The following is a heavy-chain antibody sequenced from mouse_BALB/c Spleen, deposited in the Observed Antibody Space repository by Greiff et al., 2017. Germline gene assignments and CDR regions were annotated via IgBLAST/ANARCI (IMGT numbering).Heavy chain of an antibody. V-gene: IGHV1S81*02. Sequence: VQLQQPGAELVKPGASVKLSCKASGYTFTSYWMHWVKQRPGQGLEWIGEINPSNGRTNYNEKFKSKATLTVDKSSSTAYMQLSSLTSEDSAVYYCARGGPWFAYWGQGTLVTVSA. CDR3: ARGGPWFAY. CDR2: INPSNGRT. CDR1: GYTFTSYW. J-gene: IGHJ3*01.